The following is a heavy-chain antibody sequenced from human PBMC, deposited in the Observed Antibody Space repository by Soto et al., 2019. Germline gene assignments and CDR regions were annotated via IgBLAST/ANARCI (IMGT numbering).Heavy chain of an antibody. Sequence: ASVKVSCKASGYTFTGYYMHWVRQAPGQGLEWMGWINPNSGGTNYAQKFQGRVTMTRDTSISTAYMELSRLRSDDTAVYYCARVTGLDFWSGPFDYWGQGNLVTVSS. D-gene: IGHD3-3*01. V-gene: IGHV1-2*02. CDR3: ARVTGLDFWSGPFDY. J-gene: IGHJ4*02. CDR2: INPNSGGT. CDR1: GYTFTGYY.